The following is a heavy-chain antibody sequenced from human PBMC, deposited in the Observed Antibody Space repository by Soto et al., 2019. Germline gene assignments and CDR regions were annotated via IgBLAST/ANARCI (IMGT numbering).Heavy chain of an antibody. CDR2: ISYDGSNK. CDR3: ARSYYDSSGYYFPTD. V-gene: IGHV3-30-3*01. CDR1: GFTFSSYA. J-gene: IGHJ4*02. Sequence: GGSLRLSCAASGFTFSSYAMHWVRQAPGKGLEWVAVISYDGSNKYYADSVKGRFTISRDNSKNTLYLQMNSLRAEDTAVYYCARSYYDSSGYYFPTDWGQGTLVTVSS. D-gene: IGHD3-22*01.